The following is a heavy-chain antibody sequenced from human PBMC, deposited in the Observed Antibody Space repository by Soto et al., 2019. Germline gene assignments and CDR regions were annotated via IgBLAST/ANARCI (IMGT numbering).Heavy chain of an antibody. Sequence: SETLSLTCTVSGGSISSGDYYWSWIRQPPGKGLEWIGYIYYSGSTYYNPSLKSRVTISVDTSKNQFSLKLSSVTAADTAVYYCARGRAVTATTYYFDYWGQGTLVTVSS. J-gene: IGHJ4*02. CDR1: GGSISSGDYY. D-gene: IGHD2-21*02. V-gene: IGHV4-30-4*01. CDR3: ARGRAVTATTYYFDY. CDR2: IYYSGST.